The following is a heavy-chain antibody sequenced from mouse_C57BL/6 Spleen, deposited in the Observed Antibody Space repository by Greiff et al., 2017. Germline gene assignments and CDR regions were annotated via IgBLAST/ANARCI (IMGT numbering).Heavy chain of an antibody. CDR3: ARGDYGSSYGYFDV. D-gene: IGHD1-1*01. J-gene: IGHJ1*03. V-gene: IGHV1-67*01. CDR2: ISTSYGDA. CDR1: GYTFTDYA. Sequence: VQLQESGPELVRPGVSVKISCKASGYTFTDYAMHWVKQSPAKSLEWIGVISTSYGDASYNQKFKDKATMTVDKSSSTAYMELARLTSEDSAVYYCARGDYGSSYGYFDVWGTGTTVTVSS.